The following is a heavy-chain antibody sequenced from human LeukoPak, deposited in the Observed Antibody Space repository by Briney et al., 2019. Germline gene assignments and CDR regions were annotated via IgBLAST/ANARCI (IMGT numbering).Heavy chain of an antibody. J-gene: IGHJ5*02. CDR1: GFTFSSYA. Sequence: PGGSLRLSCAASGFTFSSYAMSWVRQAPGKGLEWVSSISSSSSYIYYADSVKGRFTISRDNAKNSLYLQMNSLRAEDTAVYYCARDRIEYCSGGSCYDAWFDPWGQGTLVTVSS. D-gene: IGHD2-15*01. CDR2: ISSSSSYI. V-gene: IGHV3-21*01. CDR3: ARDRIEYCSGGSCYDAWFDP.